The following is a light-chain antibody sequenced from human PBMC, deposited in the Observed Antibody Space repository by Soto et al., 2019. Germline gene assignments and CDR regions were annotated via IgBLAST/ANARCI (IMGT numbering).Light chain of an antibody. CDR3: QHYNPYKI. Sequence: DILMTQSPSTLSASVGEAVALTCRASQSTSSWVAWYQQRPGKPPKLVIYGASTLERGVPSRFSGSGSGTELTLTIAGLQPDDFANCYCQHYNPYKIFGQGTRV. V-gene: IGKV1-5*03. J-gene: IGKJ1*01. CDR1: QSTSSW. CDR2: GAS.